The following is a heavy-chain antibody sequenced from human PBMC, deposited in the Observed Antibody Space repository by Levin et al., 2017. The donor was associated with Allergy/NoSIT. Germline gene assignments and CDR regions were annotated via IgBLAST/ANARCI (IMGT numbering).Heavy chain of an antibody. CDR2: ISGSGGST. CDR3: AKGTLPSLRGGSGAFDI. D-gene: IGHD2-15*01. CDR1: GFTFSSYA. Sequence: PGGSLRLSCAASGFTFSSYAMSWVRQAPGKGLEWVSAISGSGGSTYYADSVKGRFTISRDNSKNTLYLQMNSLRAEDTAVYYCAKGTLPSLRGGSGAFDIWGQGTMVTVSS. J-gene: IGHJ3*02. V-gene: IGHV3-23*01.